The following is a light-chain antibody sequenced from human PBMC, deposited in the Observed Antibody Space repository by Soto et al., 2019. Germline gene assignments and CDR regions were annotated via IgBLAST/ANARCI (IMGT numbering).Light chain of an antibody. V-gene: IGKV3-15*01. Sequence: EVVMTQSPATLSVSPGERATLSCRASQSVSSSLAWYQQPRGQPPRLLIYGASTRATGIPARFSGSGSGTEFTLTISSLQSEDFAVYYCLQYNNWPGTFGQGTKVDIK. CDR2: GAS. CDR3: LQYNNWPGT. J-gene: IGKJ1*01. CDR1: QSVSSS.